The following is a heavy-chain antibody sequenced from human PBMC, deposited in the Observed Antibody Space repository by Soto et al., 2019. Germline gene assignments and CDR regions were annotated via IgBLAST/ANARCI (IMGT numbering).Heavy chain of an antibody. CDR1: GFTFSMYS. J-gene: IGHJ6*02. CDR3: ARDHLILPAHDFFYGSDV. CDR2: IPQDGVDG. V-gene: IGHV3-7*03. D-gene: IGHD2-21*02. Sequence: DVKLVESGGGLVQPGDSLRLSCEVSGFTFSMYSMSWVRQSPGKGLEWVAKIPQDGVDGHYADSVKGRFTISRENGKNSLSLQLNHRRAEDTAVYSCARDHLILPAHDFFYGSDVWGRGATVTVSS.